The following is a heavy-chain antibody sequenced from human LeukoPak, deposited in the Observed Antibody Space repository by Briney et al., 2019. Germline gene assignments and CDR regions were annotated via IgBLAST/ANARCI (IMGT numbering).Heavy chain of an antibody. Sequence: GGSLRLSCAASGFTFSSYTMKWVRQTPGKGLEWVSSIGRNGDYIYYADSVKGRFTTSRDNASDSLFLQMNSLRADDTAVYYCARRPDCSGSDCYGMDVWGQGTTVTVSS. J-gene: IGHJ6*02. CDR1: GFTFSSYT. CDR2: IGRNGDYI. V-gene: IGHV3-21*01. CDR3: ARRPDCSGSDCYGMDV. D-gene: IGHD2-15*01.